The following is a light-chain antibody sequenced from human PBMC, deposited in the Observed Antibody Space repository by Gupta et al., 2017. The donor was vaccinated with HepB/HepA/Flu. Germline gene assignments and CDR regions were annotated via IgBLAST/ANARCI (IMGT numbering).Light chain of an antibody. J-gene: IGLJ2*01. Sequence: QSALTQPASVSGSPGQSITISCTGTSSDVGGYNYVSWYQQHPGKAPKLMIYGVSNRPSGVSNRFSGSKSGNTASLTISGLQAEDEADYYCSSYTSSSTPHVVLGGGTNLTVL. CDR3: SSYTSSSTPHVV. CDR1: SSDVGGYNY. V-gene: IGLV2-14*01. CDR2: GVS.